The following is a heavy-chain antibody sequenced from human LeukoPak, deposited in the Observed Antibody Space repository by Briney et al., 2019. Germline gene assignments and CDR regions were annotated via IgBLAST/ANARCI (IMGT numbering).Heavy chain of an antibody. CDR2: ISSSSSYM. D-gene: IGHD3-10*01. CDR1: GFTFSSYS. Sequence: GGSLRLSCAASGFTFSSYSMNWVRQAPGKGLEWVSSISSSSSYMYYADSVKGRFTISRDNAKNSLYLQMNSLRAEDTALYYCATRYASGPIADYWGQGTLVTVSS. CDR3: ATRYASGPIADY. V-gene: IGHV3-21*04. J-gene: IGHJ4*02.